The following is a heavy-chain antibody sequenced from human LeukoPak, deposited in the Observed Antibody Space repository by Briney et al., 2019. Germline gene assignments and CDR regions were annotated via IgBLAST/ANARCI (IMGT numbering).Heavy chain of an antibody. V-gene: IGHV3-64*01. D-gene: IGHD1-26*01. J-gene: IGHJ4*02. CDR3: ARLLGATSGLSVDY. CDR1: GFTFSSYA. Sequence: PGGSLRLPCAASGFTFSSYAMHWVRQAPGKGLEYVSAISSDGGITYYANSVRGRFTISRDNSRNTLYLQMGSLRADDMAVYYCARLLGATSGLSVDYWGQGTLVTVSS. CDR2: ISSDGGIT.